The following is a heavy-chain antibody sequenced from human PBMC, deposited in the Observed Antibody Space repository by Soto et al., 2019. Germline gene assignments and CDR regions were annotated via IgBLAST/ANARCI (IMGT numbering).Heavy chain of an antibody. Sequence: EVQLFESGGGLVQPGGSLRLSCVASGFSFSGYAMSWVRQAPGKGLVWVSSITGTGVSIYYADSVRGRFTISRDNSKNTLYLQISSLRAEDAARYYCAKDSIPYSSSYDLDHWGRGALVTVSS. J-gene: IGHJ4*02. CDR3: AKDSIPYSSSYDLDH. V-gene: IGHV3-23*01. CDR2: ITGTGVSI. D-gene: IGHD6-6*01. CDR1: GFSFSGYA.